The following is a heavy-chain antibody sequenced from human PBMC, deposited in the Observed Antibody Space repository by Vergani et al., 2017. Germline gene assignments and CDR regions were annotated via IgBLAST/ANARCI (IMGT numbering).Heavy chain of an antibody. CDR2: INPNSGGT. D-gene: IGHD2-15*01. CDR1: GYTFTGYY. CDR3: ARDREVVDYYFDY. J-gene: IGHJ4*02. V-gene: IGHV1-2*02. Sequence: QVQLVQSGAEMKKPGASVKVSCKASGYTFTGYYMHWVRQAPGQGLEWMGWINPNSGGTNYAKKFQGRVTMTRDTSISTAYMELSRLRSDDTAVYYCARDREVVDYYFDYWGQGTLVTVSS.